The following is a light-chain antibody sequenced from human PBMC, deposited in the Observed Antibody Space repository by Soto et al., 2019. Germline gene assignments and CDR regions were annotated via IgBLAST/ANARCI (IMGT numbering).Light chain of an antibody. Sequence: DIQMTQSPSTLSASVGDRVTITCRVSQSISSWLAWYQQKPGKAPKLLIYKASSLESGVPSRFSGSGSGTEFTLTISSLQPDDFATYYCQQYSSYTFGQGTKLEIK. CDR2: KAS. CDR1: QSISSW. CDR3: QQYSSYT. J-gene: IGKJ2*01. V-gene: IGKV1-5*03.